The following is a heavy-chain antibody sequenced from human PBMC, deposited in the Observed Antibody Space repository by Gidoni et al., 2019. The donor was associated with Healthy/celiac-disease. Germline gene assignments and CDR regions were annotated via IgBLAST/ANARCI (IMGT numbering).Heavy chain of an antibody. Sequence: QLQLQESGSGLVKPSQTLSLPCSGAGRSISSGGYSWSWIRQPPGKGLEWIGYIYHSGSTYYNPSLKSRVTISVDRSKNQFSLKLSSVTAADTAVYYCARGSGYDYCVDYWGQGTLVTVSS. CDR2: IYHSGST. CDR3: ARGSGYDYCVDY. V-gene: IGHV4-30-2*01. CDR1: GRSISSGGYS. D-gene: IGHD5-12*01. J-gene: IGHJ4*02.